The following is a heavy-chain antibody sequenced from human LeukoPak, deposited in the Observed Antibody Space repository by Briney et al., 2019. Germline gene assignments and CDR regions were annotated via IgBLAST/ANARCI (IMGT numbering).Heavy chain of an antibody. CDR2: IYSGGST. D-gene: IGHD2-15*01. Sequence: GGSLRLSCAASGFTVSSNYMSWVRQAPGKGLEWVSVIYSGGSTYYADSVKGRFTISRDNSKNTLYLQMNSLRAEDTAVYYCAREGVVHRGYYYGMDVWGQGTTVTVSS. CDR3: AREGVVHRGYYYGMDV. V-gene: IGHV3-53*01. J-gene: IGHJ6*02. CDR1: GFTVSSNY.